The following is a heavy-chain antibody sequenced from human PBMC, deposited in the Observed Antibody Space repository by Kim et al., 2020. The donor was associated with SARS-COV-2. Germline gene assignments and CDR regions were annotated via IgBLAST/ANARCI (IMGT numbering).Heavy chain of an antibody. CDR1: GGSFSGYY. CDR3: ARFSGSYYVYYFDY. Sequence: SETLSLTCAVYGGSFSGYYWSWIRQPPGKGLEWIGEINHSGSTNYNPSLKSRVTISVDTSKNQFSLKLSSVTAADTAVYYCARFSGSYYVYYFDYWGQGTLVTVSS. J-gene: IGHJ4*02. CDR2: INHSGST. D-gene: IGHD1-26*01. V-gene: IGHV4-34*01.